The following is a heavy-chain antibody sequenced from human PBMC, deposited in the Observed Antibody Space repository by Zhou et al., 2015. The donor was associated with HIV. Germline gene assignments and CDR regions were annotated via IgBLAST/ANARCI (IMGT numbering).Heavy chain of an antibody. CDR2: INPNSGGT. CDR3: ARSKATDTAMDNGMDV. V-gene: IGHV1-2*04. CDR1: GYTFTGYY. J-gene: IGHJ6*02. D-gene: IGHD5-18*01. Sequence: QVQLVQSGAEVKKPGASVKVSCKASGYTFTGYYMHWVRQAPGQGLEWMGWINPNSGGTNYAQKFQGWVTMTRDTSISTAYMELSRLRSDDTAVYYCARSKATDTAMDNGMDVWGQGTTVTVSS.